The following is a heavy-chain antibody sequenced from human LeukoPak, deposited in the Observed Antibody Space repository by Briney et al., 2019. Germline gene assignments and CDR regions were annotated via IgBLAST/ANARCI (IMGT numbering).Heavy chain of an antibody. D-gene: IGHD6-19*01. CDR2: ISSYNGNT. J-gene: IGHJ3*02. V-gene: IGHV1-18*01. CDR1: GYTFTSYG. Sequence: ASVKVSCKASGYTFTSYGISWVRQAPGQGLEWMGWISSYNGNTNYAQKLQGRVTMSTDTFTGTAYMELRSLRADDTAVYYCARRRAVARRDAFDIWGQGTMVTVSS. CDR3: ARRRAVARRDAFDI.